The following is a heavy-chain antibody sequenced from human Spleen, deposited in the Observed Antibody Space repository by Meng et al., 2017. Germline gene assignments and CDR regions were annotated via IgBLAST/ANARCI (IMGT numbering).Heavy chain of an antibody. V-gene: IGHV4-39*07. CDR3: ARDDRSTTTYAFDI. J-gene: IGHJ3*02. Sequence: GSLRFSCTAPGGSTSSSSYYWGWIRQPPGKGLEWIGSIYYSGSTYYNPSLKSRVTISVDTSKNQFSLKLSSVTTADTAVYYCARDDRSTTTYAFDIWGQGTMVTVSS. D-gene: IGHD5-24*01. CDR1: GGSTSSSSYY. CDR2: IYYSGST.